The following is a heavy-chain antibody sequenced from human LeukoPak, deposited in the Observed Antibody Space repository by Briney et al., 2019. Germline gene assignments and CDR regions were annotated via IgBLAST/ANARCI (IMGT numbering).Heavy chain of an antibody. Sequence: SETLSLTCTVSGYSISSGYYWAWIRQSPGKGLEWIGTISHTGSTYSNPSLKSRVTISLDTSKNQISLNLGSVTAADTAVYFCAKDSVGGWPKRGMDVWGKGTTVTVSS. CDR2: ISHTGST. CDR3: AKDSVGGWPKRGMDV. CDR1: GYSISSGYY. D-gene: IGHD3-16*01. J-gene: IGHJ6*03. V-gene: IGHV4-38-2*02.